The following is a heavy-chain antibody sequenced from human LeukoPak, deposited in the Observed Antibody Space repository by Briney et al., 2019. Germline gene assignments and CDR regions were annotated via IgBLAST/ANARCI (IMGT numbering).Heavy chain of an antibody. J-gene: IGHJ4*02. CDR1: GYTFTDYH. CDR2: MYPNNGDS. CDR3: ARTTSFTASGYDY. D-gene: IGHD6-25*01. Sequence: ASETVSCKASGYTFTDYHSNWVRQATGKWLELMSCMYPNNGDSGYAQKFQGRVTMTRDTSISTSYMELRTLRPDDTAVYFCARTTSFTASGYDYWGQGTLVTVSS. V-gene: IGHV1-8*02.